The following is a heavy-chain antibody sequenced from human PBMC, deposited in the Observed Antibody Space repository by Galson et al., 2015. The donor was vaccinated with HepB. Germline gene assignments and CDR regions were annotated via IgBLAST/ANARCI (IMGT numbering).Heavy chain of an antibody. CDR3: ARDWDYEGYWYGSESLDS. CDR1: GYTFTGYY. V-gene: IGHV1-2*04. CDR2: INPHRGDT. Sequence: SVKVSCKASGYTFTGYYIQWLRQAPGQGLGWIGWINPHRGDTNFAQKFQGSVTMTRDTSISTVYMELSSLRSDDTAVYYCARDWDYEGYWYGSESLDSWGQGTPVTVSS. D-gene: IGHD3-10*01. J-gene: IGHJ4*02.